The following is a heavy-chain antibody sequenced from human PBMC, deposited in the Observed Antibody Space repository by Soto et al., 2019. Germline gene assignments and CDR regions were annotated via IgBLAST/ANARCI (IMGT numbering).Heavy chain of an antibody. CDR3: ANDRMVVGRLGFDY. J-gene: IGHJ4*01. V-gene: IGHV3-23*01. Sequence: EVLLLESGGSVVQPGGSLRLSCAVSGFTFRNYGMSWVRQAPGKGLEWVSSISDTGAVTYYADSVKGRFTISRDNSKNSLDLQMNSLRADDTAVYYCANDRMVVGRLGFDYWGQGTVVTVSS. D-gene: IGHD2-2*01. CDR2: ISDTGAVT. CDR1: GFTFRNYG.